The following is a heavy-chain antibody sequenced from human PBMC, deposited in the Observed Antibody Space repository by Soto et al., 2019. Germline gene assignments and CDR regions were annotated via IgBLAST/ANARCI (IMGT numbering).Heavy chain of an antibody. Sequence: ASVKVSCKASGGTFSSYAISWVRQAPGEGXEWMGGIIPIFGTANYVQKFQGRVTITADKSTSTAYMELSSLRSEDTAVYYCARDSPTYYDFWSGYYLNRFDPWGQGTLVTVSS. CDR3: ARDSPTYYDFWSGYYLNRFDP. V-gene: IGHV1-69*06. CDR1: GGTFSSYA. D-gene: IGHD3-3*01. CDR2: IIPIFGTA. J-gene: IGHJ5*02.